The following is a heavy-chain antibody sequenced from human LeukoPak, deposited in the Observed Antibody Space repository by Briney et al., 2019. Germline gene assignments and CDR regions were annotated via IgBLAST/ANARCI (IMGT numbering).Heavy chain of an antibody. CDR3: ARDGTSTDDF. V-gene: IGHV1-46*01. CDR1: GNTFSSYF. Sequence: ASVKVSCKASGNTFSSYFIHWVRQAPGHGLEWMGIISPSGGTTSYAQEFQGRVTMTTDTSTTTAYMELTSLTSDDTAVYYCARDGTSTDDFWGQGTLVTVSS. D-gene: IGHD1-26*01. CDR2: ISPSGGTT. J-gene: IGHJ4*02.